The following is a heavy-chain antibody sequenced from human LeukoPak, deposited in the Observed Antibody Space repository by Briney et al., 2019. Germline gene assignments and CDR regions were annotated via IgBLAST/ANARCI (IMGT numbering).Heavy chain of an antibody. V-gene: IGHV3-33*01. CDR2: FWYDGSNK. CDR3: ARDLTQLALFDY. CDR1: GFTFSNYG. D-gene: IGHD6-13*01. J-gene: IGHJ4*02. Sequence: GGSLRLSCAASGFTFSNYGMHWVRQAPGKGLEWVAVFWYDGSNKYYADSVKGRFTLSRDNSKNTLFLQMNSLRPEDTAVYFCARDLTQLALFDYWGQGTLVTVPS.